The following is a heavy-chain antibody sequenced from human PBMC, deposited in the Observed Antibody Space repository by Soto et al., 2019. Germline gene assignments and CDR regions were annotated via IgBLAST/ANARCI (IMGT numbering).Heavy chain of an antibody. D-gene: IGHD6-6*01. V-gene: IGHV4-61*01. CDR1: GGCVRSGSYY. CDR3: ARERTPPPVPWSAP. J-gene: IGHJ5*02. CDR2: IYYSGST. Sequence: PSETLSLTCTVSGGCVRSGSYYWSWIRQPPGKGLEWIGYIYYSGSTNYNPSLKSRVTISGDTSKNQFSLKLSSVTAADTAVYYCARERTPPPVPWSAPWGQGTLVTVSS.